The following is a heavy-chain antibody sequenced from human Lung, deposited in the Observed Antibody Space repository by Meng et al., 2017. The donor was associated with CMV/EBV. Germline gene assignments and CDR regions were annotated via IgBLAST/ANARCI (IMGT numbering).Heavy chain of an antibody. V-gene: IGHV4-31*03. CDR3: ARDTDSSGYWGWFDP. J-gene: IGHJ5*02. Sequence: SXTXSLXCTVSGGPINSGSYYWSCIRQHPAKGLEWIGYIYHSGTTYYNPSLRSRLTMSLDTSKNLFSLKLTSVTAADTAVYCCARDTDSSGYWGWFDPWGQGXLVTVSS. D-gene: IGHD3-22*01. CDR2: IYHSGTT. CDR1: GGPINSGSYY.